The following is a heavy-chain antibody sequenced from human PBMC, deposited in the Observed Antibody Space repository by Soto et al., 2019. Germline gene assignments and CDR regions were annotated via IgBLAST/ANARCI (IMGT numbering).Heavy chain of an antibody. CDR2: IYHSGST. CDR3: ASGPIGDYTDGFDY. V-gene: IGHV4-34*01. Sequence: SETLSLTCAVYGGSFSGYYWSWIRRPPGKGLEWIGYIYHSGSTYYNPSLKSRVTISVDRSKNQFSLKLSSVTAADTAVYYCASGPIGDYTDGFDYWGQGTLVTVSS. CDR1: GGSFSGYY. J-gene: IGHJ4*02. D-gene: IGHD4-17*01.